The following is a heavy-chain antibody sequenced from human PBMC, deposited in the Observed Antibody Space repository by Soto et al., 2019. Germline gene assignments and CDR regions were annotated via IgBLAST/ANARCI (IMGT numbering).Heavy chain of an antibody. CDR1: GFAFDYYS. V-gene: IGHV3-43*01. Sequence: PGGSLRLSCAASGFAFDYYSLHWVRQAPGKGLEWASLISWDGHSTYYADSVKGRFIISRDNSKNSLYLQMNSLRSEDAAIYYCAKSRPRKAVAANLDYWGQGTLVTVSS. CDR3: AKSRPRKAVAANLDY. D-gene: IGHD6-19*01. CDR2: ISWDGHST. J-gene: IGHJ4*02.